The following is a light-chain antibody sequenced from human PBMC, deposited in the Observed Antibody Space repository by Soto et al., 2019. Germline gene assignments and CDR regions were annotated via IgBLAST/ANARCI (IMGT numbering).Light chain of an antibody. V-gene: IGKV3-11*01. CDR1: QSVSSY. CDR2: DAS. CDR3: QQRSNWPLTWT. Sequence: EIVLTQSPATLSLSPGERATLSCRASQSVSSYLAWYQQKPGQAPRLLIYDASNRATGIPARFSGSGYGTDFTLTISSLEPEDFAVYYCQQRSNWPLTWTFGQGTKVEIK. J-gene: IGKJ1*01.